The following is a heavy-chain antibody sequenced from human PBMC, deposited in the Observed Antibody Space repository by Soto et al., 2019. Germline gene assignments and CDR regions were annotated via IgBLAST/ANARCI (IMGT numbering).Heavy chain of an antibody. Sequence: SETLALTCTVSGGSLRSGSYYWSWIRQPPGKGLELIVYIYHVGSTTYNASLKSRVTISVDTSKNQFFLKVNSVTAADTAVHFCATYSSGRHDYCGQGTPFTVSS. CDR1: GGSLRSGSYY. V-gene: IGHV4-61*01. CDR3: ATYSSGRHDY. J-gene: IGHJ4*02. D-gene: IGHD3-22*01. CDR2: IYHVGST.